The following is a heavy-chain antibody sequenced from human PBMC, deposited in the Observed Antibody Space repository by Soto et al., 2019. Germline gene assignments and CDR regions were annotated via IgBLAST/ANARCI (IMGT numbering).Heavy chain of an antibody. CDR1: GDSVSSNSAA. V-gene: IGHV6-1*01. J-gene: IGHJ4*02. CDR3: ARGRHSTSAETHQTAPFDH. CDR2: TYYRSKWYN. Sequence: SQTLSLTCAISGDSVSSNSAAWNWVRQSPSRGLEWLGRTYYRSKWYNEYAVSVKSRINLNPDASRNQFSLQLNAVTPQYTGIYYCARGRHSTSAETHQTAPFDHWGQGTQVTVSS. D-gene: IGHD6-13*01.